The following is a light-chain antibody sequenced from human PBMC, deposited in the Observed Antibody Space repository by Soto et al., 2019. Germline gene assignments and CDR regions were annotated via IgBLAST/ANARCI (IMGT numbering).Light chain of an antibody. CDR3: QQYGSSPRT. V-gene: IGKV3-20*01. CDR2: GAS. Sequence: EVVVTQSPDTLSLSPGETATLSCRASQSVSSSYLAWYQQKPGQAPRLLIYGASSRATGIPDRFSGSGSGTDFTLTISRLEPEDFAVYYCQQYGSSPRTFGQGTKVDIK. CDR1: QSVSSSY. J-gene: IGKJ2*01.